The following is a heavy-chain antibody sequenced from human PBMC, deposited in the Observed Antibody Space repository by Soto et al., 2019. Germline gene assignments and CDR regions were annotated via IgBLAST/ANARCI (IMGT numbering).Heavy chain of an antibody. J-gene: IGHJ4*02. CDR1: GDSFSGPNW. CDR3: VRSLRRGGGKWYLDY. CDR2: ILQTGHT. D-gene: IGHD2-15*01. Sequence: QVQLQESGPGLVKPSGTLTLTCAVSGDSFSGPNWWTWVRQPPGKGLEWIGDILQTGHTDYSPSLSCRLTISLDPSKRESSLTLTSVTGTDTAVYYCVRSLRRGGGKWYLDYWGQGSLVSVSS. V-gene: IGHV4-4*02.